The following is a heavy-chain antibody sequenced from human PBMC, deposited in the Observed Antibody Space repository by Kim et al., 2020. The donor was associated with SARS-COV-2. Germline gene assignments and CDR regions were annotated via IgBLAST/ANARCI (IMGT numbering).Heavy chain of an antibody. CDR1: GFTFSSYG. J-gene: IGHJ6*02. CDR3: AKDITMVRGVIMYYYYGMDV. D-gene: IGHD3-10*01. Sequence: GGSLRLSCAASGFTFSSYGMHWVRQAPGKGLEWVAVIWYDGSNKYYADSVKGRFTISRDNSKNTLYLQMNSLRAEDTAVYYCAKDITMVRGVIMYYYYGMDVWGQGTTVTVSS. V-gene: IGHV3-33*06. CDR2: IWYDGSNK.